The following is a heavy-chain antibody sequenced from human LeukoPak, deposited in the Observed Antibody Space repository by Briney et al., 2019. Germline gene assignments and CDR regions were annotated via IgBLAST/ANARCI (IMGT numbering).Heavy chain of an antibody. Sequence: ASVKVSCKVSGYTLTELSVHWVRQAPGKGLEWMGGFDPEDGETIYAQKFRGRVTTTEDTSTDTAYMELSSRRSEDTAVYYCAAHEPPDYWGQGTLVTVSS. V-gene: IGHV1-24*01. CDR1: GYTLTELS. CDR2: FDPEDGET. CDR3: AAHEPPDY. J-gene: IGHJ4*02.